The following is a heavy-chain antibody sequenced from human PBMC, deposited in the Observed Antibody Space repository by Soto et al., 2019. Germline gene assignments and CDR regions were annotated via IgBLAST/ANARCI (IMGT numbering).Heavy chain of an antibody. J-gene: IGHJ4*02. CDR1: GGSISSSSYY. V-gene: IGHV4-39*01. CDR2: ISYSGST. Sequence: QLQLQESGPGLVKPSETLSLTCTVSGGSISSSSYYWGWIRQPPGKGLEWIGSISYSGSTYYNPSLKSRVTISVDTSKNQFSLKLSSVTAADTAVYYCARRHCSSTSCAWDYWGQGTLVTVSS. CDR3: ARRHCSSTSCAWDY. D-gene: IGHD2-2*01.